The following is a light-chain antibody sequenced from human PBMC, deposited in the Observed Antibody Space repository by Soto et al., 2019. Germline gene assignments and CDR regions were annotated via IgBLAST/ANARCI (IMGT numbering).Light chain of an antibody. J-gene: IGKJ1*01. Sequence: EIVLTQSPGTLSLSPGERATHSCRASQSVSSNYLAWYQQKPGQAPRLLIYGASSRATGIPDRFSGSGSGTDFTLTISRLEPEDFAVYYCQHYGSSPETFGQGTKVDIK. CDR1: QSVSSNY. V-gene: IGKV3-20*01. CDR2: GAS. CDR3: QHYGSSPET.